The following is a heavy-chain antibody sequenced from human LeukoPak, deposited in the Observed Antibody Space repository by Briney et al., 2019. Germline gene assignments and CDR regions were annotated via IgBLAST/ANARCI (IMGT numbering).Heavy chain of an antibody. CDR3: ARLVGAPPSYYYGMDV. CDR2: IYYSGST. J-gene: IGHJ6*02. CDR1: GGSISSSSYY. D-gene: IGHD1-26*01. V-gene: IGHV4-39*01. Sequence: SETLSLTCTVSGGSISSSSYYWGWLRQSPGTGLEWLGSIYYSGSTYYNPSLKSRVTISVDTSKNQFSLKLSSVTAADTAVYYCARLVGAPPSYYYGMDVWGQGTTVTVSS.